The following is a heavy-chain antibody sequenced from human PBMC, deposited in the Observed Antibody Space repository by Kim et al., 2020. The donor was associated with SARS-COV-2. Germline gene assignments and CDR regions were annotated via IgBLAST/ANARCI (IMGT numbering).Heavy chain of an antibody. CDR1: GYTFTSYG. D-gene: IGHD3-10*01. V-gene: IGHV1-18*01. Sequence: ASVKVTCKASGYTFTSYGISWVRQAPGQGLEWMGWISAYNGNTNYAQKLQGRVTMNTDTSTSTAYMEMRSLRSDDTAVYYCARERLVRGAHYFDYWGQGTLVTVSS. J-gene: IGHJ4*02. CDR3: ARERLVRGAHYFDY. CDR2: ISAYNGNT.